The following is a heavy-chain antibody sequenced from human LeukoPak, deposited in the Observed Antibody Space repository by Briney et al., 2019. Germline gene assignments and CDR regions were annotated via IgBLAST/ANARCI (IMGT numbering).Heavy chain of an antibody. V-gene: IGHV3-49*04. CDR2: IRSKAYGGTT. CDR1: GFTFGDYA. D-gene: IGHD6-13*01. Sequence: PGRSLRLSCTASGFTFGDYAMSWVRQAPGKGLEWVGFIRSKAYGGTTEYAASVKGRFTISRDDFKSIAYLQMNSLKTEDTAVYYCTSWCSGSSCPGPDAFDIWGQGTMVTVSS. J-gene: IGHJ3*02. CDR3: TSWCSGSSCPGPDAFDI.